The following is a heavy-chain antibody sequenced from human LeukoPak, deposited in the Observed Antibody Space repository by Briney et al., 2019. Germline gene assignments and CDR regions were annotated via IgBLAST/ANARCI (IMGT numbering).Heavy chain of an antibody. CDR1: GFTFSSYS. CDR3: ARGRPVGASTVEDY. CDR2: ISSSSSTI. V-gene: IGHV3-48*01. J-gene: IGHJ4*02. Sequence: GGTLRLSCAASGFTFSSYSMNWVRQAPGKGLERVSYISSSSSTIYYADSVKGRFTISRDNAKNTLYLQMNNLRAEDTAVYYCARGRPVGASTVEDYWGQGTLVTVSS. D-gene: IGHD1-26*01.